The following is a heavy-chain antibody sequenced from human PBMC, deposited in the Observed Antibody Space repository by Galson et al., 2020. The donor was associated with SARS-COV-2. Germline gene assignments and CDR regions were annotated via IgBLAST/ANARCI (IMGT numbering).Heavy chain of an antibody. CDR3: ARGIIVADAFDI. V-gene: IGHV3-21*01. CDR2: IISSGTYI. J-gene: IGHJ3*02. D-gene: IGHD5-12*01. CDR1: GFTFSVYT. Sequence: GGSLRLSCAASGFTFSVYTMNWVRQAQGKGLEWVSSIISSGTYIYYADSVRGRFTISRDNAKNSLYLQMNSLRAEDTAVYYCARGIIVADAFDIWGQGTMVTVSS.